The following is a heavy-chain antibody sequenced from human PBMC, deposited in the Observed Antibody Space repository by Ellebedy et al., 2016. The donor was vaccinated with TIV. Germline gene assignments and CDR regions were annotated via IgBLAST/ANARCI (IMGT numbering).Heavy chain of an antibody. Sequence: PGGSLRLSCAASGFTFSNAWMSWVRQAPGKGLEWVSAISGSGGSTYYADSVKGRFTISRDNSKNTLYLQMNSLRAEDTAVYYFAKDQARIAVAGTCFDYWGQGTLVTVSS. CDR3: AKDQARIAVAGTCFDY. D-gene: IGHD6-19*01. J-gene: IGHJ4*02. CDR1: GFTFSNAW. V-gene: IGHV3-23*01. CDR2: ISGSGGST.